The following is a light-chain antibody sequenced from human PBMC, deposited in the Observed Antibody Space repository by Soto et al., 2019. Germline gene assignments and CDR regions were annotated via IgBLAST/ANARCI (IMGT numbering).Light chain of an antibody. CDR3: QQYYSSPRT. Sequence: AIRMTQSPSSLSASTGDRVTITCRASQGISSYLAWYQQKPGKAPKLLIYAASTLQSGVPSRFSGSGSGTDFTLTISRLQYEDFATYYCQQYYSSPRTFGPGTKVDIK. V-gene: IGKV1-8*01. CDR1: QGISSY. CDR2: AAS. J-gene: IGKJ3*01.